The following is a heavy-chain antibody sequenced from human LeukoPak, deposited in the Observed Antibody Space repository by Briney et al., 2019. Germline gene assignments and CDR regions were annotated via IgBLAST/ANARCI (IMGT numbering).Heavy chain of an antibody. V-gene: IGHV1-18*01. D-gene: IGHD3-10*01. CDR2: ISAYNGNT. CDR1: GDTFTSYG. CDR3: ARDRTYYYGSGEYDP. J-gene: IGHJ5*02. Sequence: ASVKVSCKASGDTFTSYGISWVRQAPGQGLEWMGWISAYNGNTNYAQKLQGRVTMTTDTSTSTAYMELRSLRSDDTAVYYCARDRTYYYGSGEYDPWGQGTLVTVSS.